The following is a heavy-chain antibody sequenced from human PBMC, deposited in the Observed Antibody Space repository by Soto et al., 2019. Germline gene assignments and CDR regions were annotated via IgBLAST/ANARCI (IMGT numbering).Heavy chain of an antibody. CDR3: ARRISIAAAGFGMDV. D-gene: IGHD6-13*01. CDR2: IYPGDSDT. CDR1: GESVSRYW. Sequence: QQISGEGCGESVSRYWMGPVRQITGKGLEWMGIIYPGDSDTRYSPSFQGQVTISADKSISTAYLQWSSLKASDTAMYYFARRISIAAAGFGMDVWGQGTTVTVSS. V-gene: IGHV5-51*01. J-gene: IGHJ6*02.